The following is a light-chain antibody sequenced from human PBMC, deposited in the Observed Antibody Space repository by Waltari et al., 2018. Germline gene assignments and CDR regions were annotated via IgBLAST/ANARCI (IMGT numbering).Light chain of an antibody. CDR3: QQYKNWPPST. Sequence: RASKGSGSSLAQNHQRPVQAPRRLIYSTVTRATDIPARFSGSGSGTEFTLTISRLQSEDSAIYYCQQYKNWPPSTFGGGTKVEIK. CDR1: KGSGSS. V-gene: IGKV3D-15*01. CDR2: STV. J-gene: IGKJ4*01.